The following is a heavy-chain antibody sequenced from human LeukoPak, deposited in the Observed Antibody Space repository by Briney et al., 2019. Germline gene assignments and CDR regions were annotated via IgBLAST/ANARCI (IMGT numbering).Heavy chain of an antibody. Sequence: ASVKVSCKASGYTFTGYYINWVRQAPGQGLEWLGWINPHSGGTNYAQKFQGWVIMTRDTSSSTAYLELSRLRSDDTAVYYCARDSGDAFDIWGQGTMVTVSS. J-gene: IGHJ3*02. V-gene: IGHV1-2*04. CDR1: GYTFTGYY. CDR3: ARDSGDAFDI. CDR2: INPHSGGT.